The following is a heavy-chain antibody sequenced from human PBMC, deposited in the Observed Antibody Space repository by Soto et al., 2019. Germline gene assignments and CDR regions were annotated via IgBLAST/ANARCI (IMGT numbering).Heavy chain of an antibody. Sequence: PGEALKISCNGSGYSFTSYWISWVRQMPGKGLEWMGIIYPGDSDTRYSPSFQGQVTISADKSISTAYLQWSSLKASDTAMYYCARIRYFDWLVWGQGTLVTVSS. V-gene: IGHV5-51*01. CDR1: GYSFTSYW. CDR2: IYPGDSDT. D-gene: IGHD3-9*01. CDR3: ARIRYFDWLV. J-gene: IGHJ4*02.